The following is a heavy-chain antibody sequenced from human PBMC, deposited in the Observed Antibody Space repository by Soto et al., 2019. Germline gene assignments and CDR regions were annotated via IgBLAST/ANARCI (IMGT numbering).Heavy chain of an antibody. CDR2: IIPIFGTA. J-gene: IGHJ4*02. Sequence: QVQLVQSGAEVKKPGSSVKVSCKASGGTFSSYAISWVRQAPGQGLEWMGGIIPIFGTANYAQKFQGRVTITADESTSTAYMELSSLRSEDTAVYYCASTPLSTVVTPADYWGQGTLVTVSS. V-gene: IGHV1-69*01. D-gene: IGHD2-15*01. CDR3: ASTPLSTVVTPADY. CDR1: GGTFSSYA.